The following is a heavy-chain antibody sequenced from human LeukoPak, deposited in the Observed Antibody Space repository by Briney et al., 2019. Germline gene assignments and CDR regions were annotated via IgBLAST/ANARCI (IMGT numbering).Heavy chain of an antibody. Sequence: SETLSPTRAVSGGSSSGYYWSSIRQPPGKGLEWIGEINHSVTTNYNPSLKSPVTISVDTSKNQFSLKLRSVTAADTAVYYGARKGVSDLYYFDAWGQGTLVTVSS. V-gene: IGHV4-34*01. CDR2: INHSVTT. CDR3: ARKGVSDLYYFDA. D-gene: IGHD3-16*01. J-gene: IGHJ4*02. CDR1: GGSSSGYY.